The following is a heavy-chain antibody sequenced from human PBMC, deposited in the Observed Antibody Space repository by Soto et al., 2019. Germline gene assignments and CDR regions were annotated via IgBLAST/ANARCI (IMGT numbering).Heavy chain of an antibody. CDR2: IYYSGST. V-gene: IGHV4-30-4*02. Sequence: SETLSLTCTVSGGSISSGDHYWRWVRQPPGKGLEWIGYIYYSGSTYYNPSLKSRVTISVDTSKNQFSLKLSSVTAADTAVYYCARDSSSWPYYFDYWGQGTLVTVSS. CDR1: GGSISSGDHY. J-gene: IGHJ4*02. D-gene: IGHD6-13*01. CDR3: ARDSSSWPYYFDY.